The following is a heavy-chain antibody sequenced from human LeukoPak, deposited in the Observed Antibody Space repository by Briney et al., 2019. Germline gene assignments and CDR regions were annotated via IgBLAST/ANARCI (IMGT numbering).Heavy chain of an antibody. CDR2: ISWNSDTI. V-gene: IGHV3-9*01. Sequence: GGSLRLSCAASGFSFDDYAMHWVRQTPGKGLEWVSGISWNSDTIAYADSVKGRFTISRDNAKNSMYLQMNSLRAEDTALYYCARSYSSSGYYYYGMDLWGQGTTVTVSS. D-gene: IGHD6-6*01. J-gene: IGHJ6*02. CDR1: GFSFDDYA. CDR3: ARSYSSSGYYYYGMDL.